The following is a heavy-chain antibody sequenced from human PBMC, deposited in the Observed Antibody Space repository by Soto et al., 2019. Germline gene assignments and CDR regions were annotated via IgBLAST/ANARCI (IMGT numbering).Heavy chain of an antibody. V-gene: IGHV4-59*01. CDR3: ARDQGRASSSHDAFDI. J-gene: IGHJ3*02. CDR1: RGSISRYY. CDR2: IFYSGTT. Sequence: PSETLSLTCIVSRGSISRYYWSWLRQPPGKGLEWIGYIFYSGTTNYNPSLKSRVTISVDTSKNQFSLKLSSVTAADTAVYYCARDQGRASSSHDAFDIWGQGTMVTVSS. D-gene: IGHD1-26*01.